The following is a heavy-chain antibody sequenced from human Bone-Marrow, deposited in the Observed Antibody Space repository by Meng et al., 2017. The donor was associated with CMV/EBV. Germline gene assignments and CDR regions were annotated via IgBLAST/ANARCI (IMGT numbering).Heavy chain of an antibody. CDR3: ARDDYGWGSYRRYDY. V-gene: IGHV1-46*01. J-gene: IGHJ4*02. D-gene: IGHD3-16*02. CDR1: GYTFTSYY. Sequence: ASVKVSCKASGYTFTSYYMHWVRQAPGQGLEWMGIINPSGGSTSYAQKFQGRVTMTRDTSTSTVYMELSSLRCEDTAVYYCARDDYGWGSYRRYDYWGQGTLVTVSS. CDR2: INPSGGST.